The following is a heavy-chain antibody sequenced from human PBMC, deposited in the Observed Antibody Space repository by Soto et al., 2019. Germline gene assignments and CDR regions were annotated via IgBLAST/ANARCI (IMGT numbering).Heavy chain of an antibody. CDR2: INPNTDVT. CDR3: ARDRWGHGNHIDAFDI. D-gene: IGHD1-1*01. V-gene: IGHV1-2*02. CDR1: GYTFTGYY. J-gene: IGHJ3*02. Sequence: ASVKVSCKASGYTFTGYYMHWVRQAPGQGLEWMGWINPNTDVTNYAQGFQGRVTMTRDTSITTAYMELSRLRSDDTAVYYCARDRWGHGNHIDAFDIWGQGTMVTVSS.